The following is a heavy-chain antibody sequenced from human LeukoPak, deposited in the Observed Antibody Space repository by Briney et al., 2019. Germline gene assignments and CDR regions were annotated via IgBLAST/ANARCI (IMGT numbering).Heavy chain of an antibody. J-gene: IGHJ4*02. CDR1: GFTFSSYS. CDR2: ISGSRTYI. D-gene: IGHD3-22*01. V-gene: IGHV3-21*01. CDR3: ARDPGSSGSYFFDY. Sequence: PGGSLRLSCAASGFTFSSYSMNWVRQAPGKGLEWVSSISGSRTYIYYADSVRGRFTISRDNAKNSLYLQMNSLRAEDTAFYYCARDPGSSGSYFFDYWGQGTLVTVSS.